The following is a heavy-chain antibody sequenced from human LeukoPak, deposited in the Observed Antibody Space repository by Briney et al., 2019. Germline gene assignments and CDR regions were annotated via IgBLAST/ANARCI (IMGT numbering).Heavy chain of an antibody. D-gene: IGHD3-9*01. J-gene: IGHJ4*02. CDR1: GFSLSTSGVG. Sequence: SGPTPVNPTQTLTLTCTFSGFSLSTSGVGVGWIRQPPGKALEWLALIHWNDDKRYSPSLRNRLTITKDTSKNQVVLTVTNMDPVDTATYYCAHSSYYDVLEGIDYWGQGTLVTVSS. CDR2: IHWNDDK. CDR3: AHSSYYDVLEGIDY. V-gene: IGHV2-5*01.